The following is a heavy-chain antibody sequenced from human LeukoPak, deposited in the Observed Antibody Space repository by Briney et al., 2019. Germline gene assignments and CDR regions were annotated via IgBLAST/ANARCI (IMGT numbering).Heavy chain of an antibody. Sequence: ASVKVSCKASGGTFSSYAISWVRQAPGQGLEWMGWISAYNGNTNYAQKLQGRVTMTTDTSTSTAYMELRSLRSDDTAVYYCARRSKPTNDYWGQGTLVTVSS. CDR3: ARRSKPTNDY. CDR2: ISAYNGNT. V-gene: IGHV1-18*01. J-gene: IGHJ4*02. CDR1: GGTFSSYA. D-gene: IGHD1-14*01.